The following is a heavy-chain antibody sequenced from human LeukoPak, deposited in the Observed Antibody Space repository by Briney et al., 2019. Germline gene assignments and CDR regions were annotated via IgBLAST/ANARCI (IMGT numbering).Heavy chain of an antibody. D-gene: IGHD5-12*01. V-gene: IGHV3-30-3*01. Sequence: GRSLRLSCAASGFTFSSYAMPWVRQAPGKGLEWVAVISYDGSNKYYADSVKGRFTISRDNSKNTLYLQMNSLRAEDTAVYYCARGGYAIGLLDYWGQGTLVTVSS. J-gene: IGHJ4*02. CDR1: GFTFSSYA. CDR2: ISYDGSNK. CDR3: ARGGYAIGLLDY.